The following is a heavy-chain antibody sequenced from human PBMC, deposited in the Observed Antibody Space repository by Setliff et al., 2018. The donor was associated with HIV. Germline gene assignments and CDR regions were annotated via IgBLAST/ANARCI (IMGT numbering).Heavy chain of an antibody. D-gene: IGHD3-22*01. CDR1: GFSLSPRGMS. J-gene: IGHJ4*02. CDR2: LYWNDDK. V-gene: IGHV2-5*08. Sequence: SGPTLVNPQTLTLTCTFSGFSLSPRGMSVSWIRQPPGKALEWLALLYWNDDKRYSPSLKSRLTISKDTSKNQVVLTMTNMDPVDTATYYCAHRLSYYDTSGYYSYYFDYWGQGTLVTVSS. CDR3: AHRLSYYDTSGYYSYYFDY.